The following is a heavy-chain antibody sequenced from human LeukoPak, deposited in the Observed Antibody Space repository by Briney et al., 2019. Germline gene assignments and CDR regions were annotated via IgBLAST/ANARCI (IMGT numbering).Heavy chain of an antibody. CDR3: AKTLQWLVGGYYFDY. J-gene: IGHJ4*02. Sequence: GGSLTLSCAASGFTFSRYAMSWVRQARGKGLEWVSAISGSGGSTYYGDSVKGRFTISRDNSKNTLYLQKNSLRAEDTAVYYCAKTLQWLVGGYYFDYWGQGTLVTVSS. V-gene: IGHV3-23*01. CDR1: GFTFSRYA. CDR2: ISGSGGST. D-gene: IGHD6-19*01.